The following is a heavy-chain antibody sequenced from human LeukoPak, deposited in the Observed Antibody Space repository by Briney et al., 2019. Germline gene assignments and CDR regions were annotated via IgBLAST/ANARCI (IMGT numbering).Heavy chain of an antibody. CDR1: GYTFTGYY. CDR3: ARVSRYSSRHLDP. J-gene: IGHJ5*02. V-gene: IGHV1-2*02. Sequence: ASVKVSCKASGYTFTGYYMHWVRQAPGQGLEWMGWINPNSGGTNYAQKFQGRVTMTRDTSISTAYMELSRLRSDDTAVYYCARVSRYSSRHLDPRGQGTLVTVSS. D-gene: IGHD6-13*01. CDR2: INPNSGGT.